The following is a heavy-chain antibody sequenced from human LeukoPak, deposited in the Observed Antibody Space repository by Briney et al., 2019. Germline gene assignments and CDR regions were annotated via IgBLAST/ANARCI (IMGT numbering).Heavy chain of an antibody. CDR3: ARGSYRGATTLEDYFDY. V-gene: IGHV7-4-1*02. J-gene: IGHJ4*02. D-gene: IGHD1-26*01. Sequence: ASVKVSCEASGYTFTNYAMNWVRQAPGQGLEWMGWINTNTGNPTYAQGFTGRFVFSLDTSVSTAYLQISSLKAEDTAVYYCARGSYRGATTLEDYFDYWGQGTLVTVSS. CDR1: GYTFTNYA. CDR2: INTNTGNP.